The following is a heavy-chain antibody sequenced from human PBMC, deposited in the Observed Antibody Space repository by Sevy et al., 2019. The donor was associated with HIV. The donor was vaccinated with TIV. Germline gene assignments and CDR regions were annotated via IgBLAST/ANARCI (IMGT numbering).Heavy chain of an antibody. CDR2: IYWDDDK. Sequence: SGPTLVKPTQTLTLTCTFSGFSLSTSGVGVGWIRQPPGKALEWLALIYWDDDKRYSPSLKSRLTITKDTSKNQVVLTMTNMDPVETATYYCAHKGGGYNYRRLPFDYWGQGTLVTVSS. CDR1: GFSLSTSGVG. V-gene: IGHV2-5*02. D-gene: IGHD5-12*01. CDR3: AHKGGGYNYRRLPFDY. J-gene: IGHJ4*02.